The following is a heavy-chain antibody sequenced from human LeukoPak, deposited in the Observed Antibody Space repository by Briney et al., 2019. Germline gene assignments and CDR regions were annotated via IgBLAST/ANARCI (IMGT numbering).Heavy chain of an antibody. V-gene: IGHV4-34*01. CDR3: ARAQYDFWSGYSAGDYFDY. J-gene: IGHJ4*02. Sequence: SETLSLTCAVYGGSFSGYYLSWIRQPPGKGLEWIGEINHSGSTNYNPSLKSRVTISVDTSKNQFSLKLSSVTAADTAVYYCARAQYDFWSGYSAGDYFDYWGQGTLVTDSS. D-gene: IGHD3-3*01. CDR2: INHSGST. CDR1: GGSFSGYY.